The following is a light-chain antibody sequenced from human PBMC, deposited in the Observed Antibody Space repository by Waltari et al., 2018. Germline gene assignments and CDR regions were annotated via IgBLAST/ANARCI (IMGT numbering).Light chain of an antibody. J-gene: IGLJ3*02. Sequence: QSALTQPPSASGSPGQSVTISCTGTSSYVGGYEYVSWYQQHPGKAPNLMIYEVSTRPSGVPDRFSGSKSGNMASLTVSGLQPEDEADYYCSSYAGSNDLVFGGGTKLTVL. CDR2: EVS. CDR1: SSYVGGYEY. CDR3: SSYAGSNDLV. V-gene: IGLV2-8*01.